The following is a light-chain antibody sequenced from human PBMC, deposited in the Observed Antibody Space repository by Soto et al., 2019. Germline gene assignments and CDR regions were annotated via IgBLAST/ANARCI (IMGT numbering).Light chain of an antibody. Sequence: AIRMTQSPSSFSASTGDRVTITCRASQGISSYLAWYQQKPGKAPKLLIHAASTLQSGVPSRFTGSVSGTDFTLTISCLQSEDFATYYCQRYYCYPRTFGQGTKVEIK. CDR2: AAS. CDR1: QGISSY. CDR3: QRYYCYPRT. J-gene: IGKJ1*01. V-gene: IGKV1-8*01.